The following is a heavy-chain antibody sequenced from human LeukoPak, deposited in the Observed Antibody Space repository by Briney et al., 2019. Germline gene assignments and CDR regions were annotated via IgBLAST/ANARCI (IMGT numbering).Heavy chain of an antibody. CDR1: GFTFSSYP. D-gene: IGHD2-8*01. CDR3: AKAINGFDY. V-gene: IGHV3-21*01. Sequence: GGSLRLSCAASGFTFSSYPINWVRQAPGKGLEWVSSIGTSSSSIYYADSVKGRFTISRDNAKSSLYLQMNSLRAEDTAVYYCAKAINGFDYWGQGTLVTVSS. J-gene: IGHJ4*02. CDR2: IGTSSSSI.